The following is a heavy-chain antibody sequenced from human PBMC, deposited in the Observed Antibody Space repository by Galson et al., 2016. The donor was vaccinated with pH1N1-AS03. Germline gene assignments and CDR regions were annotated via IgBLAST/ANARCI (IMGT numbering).Heavy chain of an antibody. CDR3: ARGVDSGGRPVLFDP. CDR1: GFTFSSYA. J-gene: IGHJ5*02. CDR2: ISGNSGFI. Sequence: SLRLSCAASGFTFSSYAMHWVRQAPGKGLEWVSSISGNSGFINYADSMRGRFTISRDNAKNSLYPQVSSLRAEDTAVYVCARGVDSGGRPVLFDPWGQGTLVTVSS. V-gene: IGHV3-21*01. D-gene: IGHD3-22*01.